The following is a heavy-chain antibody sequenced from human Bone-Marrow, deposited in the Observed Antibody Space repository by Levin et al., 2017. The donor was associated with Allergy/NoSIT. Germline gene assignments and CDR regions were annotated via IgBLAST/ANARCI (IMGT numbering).Heavy chain of an antibody. D-gene: IGHD3-16*01. Sequence: GESLKISCATSGFNFSSYLMNWVRQAPGKGLEWVAVISYDGKNKNYGDSVKGRFTISRDNSKNTLHLEVNSLTTEDTAVYYCARDWGEMVLDYWGRGTLVTVSS. V-gene: IGHV3-30*03. CDR3: ARDWGEMVLDY. J-gene: IGHJ4*02. CDR2: ISYDGKNK. CDR1: GFNFSSYL.